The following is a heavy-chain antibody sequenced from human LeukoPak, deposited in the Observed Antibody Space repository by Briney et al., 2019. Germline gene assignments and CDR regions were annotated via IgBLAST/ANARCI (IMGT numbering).Heavy chain of an antibody. Sequence: SQTLSLSSTVSGVAICGVGYGWSCVRHPGGEGLGWSVCISTTGRTNNNPSRTSRVTLSLDTTNNQSSRKLRSVTAADPGLYFFARQIAVAGKAGFDYWGQGTPVTGSS. V-gene: IGHV4-61*02. CDR3: ARQIAVAGKAGFDY. CDR1: GVAICGVGYG. CDR2: ISTTGRT. J-gene: IGHJ4*03. D-gene: IGHD6-19*01.